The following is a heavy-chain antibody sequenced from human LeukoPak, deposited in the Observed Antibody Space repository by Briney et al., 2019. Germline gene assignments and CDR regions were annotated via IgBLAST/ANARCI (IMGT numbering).Heavy chain of an antibody. Sequence: SETLSLTCTVSGGSVSSGSYYWTWIRQPPGKGLEWIGYIYDSGSINYNPSLKSRVTISVDTSKNQFSLKLSSVTAADTAVYYCARGYSSSLYYFDYWGQGTLVTVSS. CDR1: GGSVSSGSYY. CDR2: IYDSGSI. CDR3: ARGYSSSLYYFDY. V-gene: IGHV4-61*01. J-gene: IGHJ4*02. D-gene: IGHD4-11*01.